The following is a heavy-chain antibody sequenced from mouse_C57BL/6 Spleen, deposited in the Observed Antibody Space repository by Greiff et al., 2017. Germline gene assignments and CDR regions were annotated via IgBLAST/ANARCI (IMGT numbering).Heavy chain of an antibody. J-gene: IGHJ2*01. D-gene: IGHD1-1*01. CDR3: ARWNPYGSSPRFDY. V-gene: IGHV1-64*01. CDR2: IHPNSGST. Sequence: QVQLQQPGAELVKPGASVKLSCKASGYTFTSYWMHWVKQRPGQGLEWIGMIHPNSGSTNYNEKFKSKATLTVDKSSSTAYMQLSSLTSEDSAVYYCARWNPYGSSPRFDYWGQGTTLTVSS. CDR1: GYTFTSYW.